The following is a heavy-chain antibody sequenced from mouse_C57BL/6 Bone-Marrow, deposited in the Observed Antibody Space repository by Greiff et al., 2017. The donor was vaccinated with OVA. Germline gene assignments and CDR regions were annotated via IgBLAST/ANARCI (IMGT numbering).Heavy chain of an antibody. V-gene: IGHV1-62-2*01. CDR2: FYPGSGSI. CDR3: ARHEDPRCDVYFAWFAY. CDR1: GYTLTEYT. J-gene: IGHJ3*01. Sequence: QVQLQQSGAELVKPGASVKLSCKASGYTLTEYTIHWVKQRSGQGLEWIGWFYPGSGSIKYNEKLKDKATLTADKSSSTVYIELSRLISEYSAVYFGARHEDPRCDVYFAWFAYWGQGTLVTVSA. D-gene: IGHD2-3*01.